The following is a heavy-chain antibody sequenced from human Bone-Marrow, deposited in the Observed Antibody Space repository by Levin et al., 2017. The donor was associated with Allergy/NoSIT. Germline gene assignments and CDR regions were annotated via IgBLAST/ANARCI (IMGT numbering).Heavy chain of an antibody. V-gene: IGHV1-69*13. CDR3: ARLRSRGSGSPYYFDF. Sequence: ASVKVSCKTSGDTFNIYGISWVRQAPGHGLEWMGGIIPLSGATSYAQSLQGRVTITADAFTTTVYMQLSSLRSEDTAVYYCARLRSRGSGSPYYFDFWGQGTLVTVS. J-gene: IGHJ4*02. CDR1: GDTFNIYG. D-gene: IGHD3-10*01. CDR2: IIPLSGAT.